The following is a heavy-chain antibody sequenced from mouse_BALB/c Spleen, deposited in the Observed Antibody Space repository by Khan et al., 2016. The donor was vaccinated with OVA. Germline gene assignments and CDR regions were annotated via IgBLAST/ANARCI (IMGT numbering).Heavy chain of an antibody. J-gene: IGHJ3*01. CDR2: IYPGTGSI. Sequence: QVQLQQSGAELVRPGASEKLSCKTSGYIFTSYWIHWVKQRSGQGLEWIARIYPGTGSIYYNEKFKGKDTLTADKSSSTAFMQLSSLKSEDSAVYYCARGGDSDEAWCVYWGQGTLVTVSA. V-gene: IGHV1S132*01. CDR3: ARGGDSDEAWCVY. CDR1: GYIFTSYW.